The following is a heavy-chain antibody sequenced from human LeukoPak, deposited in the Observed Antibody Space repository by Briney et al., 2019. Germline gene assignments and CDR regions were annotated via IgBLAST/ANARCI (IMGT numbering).Heavy chain of an antibody. CDR2: IIPIFGTA. J-gene: IGHJ6*02. CDR3: AREQWLVQGGYYYYYGMDV. Sequence: ASVKVSCKASGGTFSSYAISWVRQAPGQGLEWMGGIIPIFGTANYAQKFQGRVTITADESTSTAYMELSSLRSEDTAVYYCAREQWLVQGGYYYYYGMDVWSQGTTVTVSS. CDR1: GGTFSSYA. D-gene: IGHD6-19*01. V-gene: IGHV1-69*13.